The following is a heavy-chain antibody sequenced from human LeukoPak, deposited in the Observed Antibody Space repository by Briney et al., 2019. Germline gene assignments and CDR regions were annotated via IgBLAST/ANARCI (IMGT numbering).Heavy chain of an antibody. Sequence: GRSLRLSCSASGFTFSNYAMHWVRQAPGKGLDYVATISGNGGTTYYADSVKGGFTISRDSSENTLYLQMSSLTPEDTAVYYCVKGAENYSNSKSDYWGQGTLVIVSS. J-gene: IGHJ4*02. CDR3: VKGAENYSNSKSDY. CDR2: ISGNGGTT. D-gene: IGHD2/OR15-2a*01. V-gene: IGHV3-64D*09. CDR1: GFTFSNYA.